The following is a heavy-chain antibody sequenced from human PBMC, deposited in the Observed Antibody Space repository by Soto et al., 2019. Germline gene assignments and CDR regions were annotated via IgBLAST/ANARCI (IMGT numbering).Heavy chain of an antibody. Sequence: QVQLVESGGGVVQPGGSLRLSCAASGFTFDAYGFHWVRQAPGKGLEWVAVVWSDGNLKYYADSVKGRFTISRDSSKSALNLQMNSLRVDDTAGYYCARIQLDTIMALDYWGQGTLVTVSS. V-gene: IGHV3-33*01. D-gene: IGHD1-1*01. J-gene: IGHJ4*02. CDR3: ARIQLDTIMALDY. CDR2: VWSDGNLK. CDR1: GFTFDAYG.